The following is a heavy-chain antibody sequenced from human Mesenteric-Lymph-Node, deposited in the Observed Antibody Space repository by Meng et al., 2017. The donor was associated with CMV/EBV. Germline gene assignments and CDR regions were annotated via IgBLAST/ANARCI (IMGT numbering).Heavy chain of an antibody. D-gene: IGHD2-21*01. CDR2: IYSGGST. CDR1: GFTFRSYA. V-gene: IGHV3-66*02. Sequence: GESLKISCAASGFTFRSYAISWVRQAPGKGLDWVSVIYSGGSTYYADSVKGRFTISRDNSRSTLYLQMNSLRAEDTALYYCAKTKTQNVLVGRTGWFDPWGQGALVTVSS. CDR3: AKTKTQNVLVGRTGWFDP. J-gene: IGHJ5*02.